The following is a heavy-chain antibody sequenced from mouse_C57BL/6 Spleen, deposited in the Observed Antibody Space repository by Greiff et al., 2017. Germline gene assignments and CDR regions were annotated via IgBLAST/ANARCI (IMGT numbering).Heavy chain of an antibody. Sequence: VQLHQSGPELVKPGASVKMYCKASGYTFTDYNMHWVKQSHGKSLEWIGYINPNNGGTSYNQKFKGKATLTVNKSSSTAYMELRSLTSEDSAVYYCARTYYSISFAYWGQGTLVTVSA. V-gene: IGHV1-22*01. CDR1: GYTFTDYN. CDR3: ARTYYSISFAY. D-gene: IGHD2-5*01. J-gene: IGHJ3*01. CDR2: INPNNGGT.